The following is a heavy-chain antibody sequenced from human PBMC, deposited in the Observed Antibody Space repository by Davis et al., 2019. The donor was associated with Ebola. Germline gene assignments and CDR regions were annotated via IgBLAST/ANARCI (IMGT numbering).Heavy chain of an antibody. V-gene: IGHV4-39*01. J-gene: IGHJ4*02. CDR3: AKGPRSIQLWPLPLDY. D-gene: IGHD5-18*01. CDR2: MYYSGNT. Sequence: SETLSLTCTVSGGSIGSRSYFWGWVRQPPGKGLEWMGSMYYSGNTYYNPSLKSRVSISVDTSKNQFSLRLSSVTAADTAVYYCAKGPRSIQLWPLPLDYWGQGTLVTVSS. CDR1: GGSIGSRSYF.